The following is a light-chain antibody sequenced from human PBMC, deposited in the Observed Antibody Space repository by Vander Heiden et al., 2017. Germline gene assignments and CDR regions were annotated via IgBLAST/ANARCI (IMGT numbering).Light chain of an antibody. CDR2: AAS. J-gene: IGKJ3*01. Sequence: SSSSLSASVGDRVTITCRASQSISSYLNWYQQKPGKAPKLLIYAASSLQSGVPSRFSGSGSGTDFTLTISSLQPEDFAPYYSPPYASPPLFTF. CDR1: QSISSY. V-gene: IGKV1-39*01. CDR3: PPYASPPLFT.